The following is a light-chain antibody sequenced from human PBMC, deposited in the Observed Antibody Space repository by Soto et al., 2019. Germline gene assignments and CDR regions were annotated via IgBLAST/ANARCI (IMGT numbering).Light chain of an antibody. Sequence: QSALTQPPSASGTPGQTVAISCSGSNSNIGSNTVNWYQLFPGTAPKLLIYDNNQRPSGVPDRFSGSKSDTSASLAISGLLSEDESDYYCATWDDSLNGWVFGGGTKLTVL. CDR2: DNN. CDR1: NSNIGSNT. V-gene: IGLV1-44*01. J-gene: IGLJ3*02. CDR3: ATWDDSLNGWV.